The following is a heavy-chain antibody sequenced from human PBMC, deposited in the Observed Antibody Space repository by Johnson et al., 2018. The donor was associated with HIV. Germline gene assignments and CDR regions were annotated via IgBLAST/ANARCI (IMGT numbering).Heavy chain of an antibody. CDR2: ISGRGGST. J-gene: IGHJ3*02. D-gene: IGHD3-22*01. Sequence: VQLVESGGGLVQPGGSLRLSCAASGFTFSSYAMSWVRQAPGKGLEWVSGISGRGGSTYYADSVKGRFTISRDNSKNTLYLQLSSLRAEDTAVYYCAKDIYYDSSDYSSVVAFDIWGQGTMVTVSS. V-gene: IGHV3-23*04. CDR1: GFTFSSYA. CDR3: AKDIYYDSSDYSSVVAFDI.